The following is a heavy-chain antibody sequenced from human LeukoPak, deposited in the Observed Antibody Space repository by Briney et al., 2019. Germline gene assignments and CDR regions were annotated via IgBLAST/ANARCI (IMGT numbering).Heavy chain of an antibody. CDR3: ARGRSSGYYPDY. CDR1: GGSFSGYC. J-gene: IGHJ4*02. Sequence: PSETLSLTCAVYGGSFSGYCWSWIRQPPGKGLEWIGEINHSGSTNYNPSLKSRVTISVDTSKNQFSLKLSSVTAADTAVYYCARGRSSGYYPDYWGQGTLVTVSS. V-gene: IGHV4-34*01. D-gene: IGHD3-22*01. CDR2: INHSGST.